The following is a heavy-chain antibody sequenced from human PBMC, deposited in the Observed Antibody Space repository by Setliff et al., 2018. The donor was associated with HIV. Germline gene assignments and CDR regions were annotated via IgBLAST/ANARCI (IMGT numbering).Heavy chain of an antibody. CDR1: GFTFSNYA. V-gene: IGHV3-23*01. D-gene: IGHD6-13*01. CDR3: ARGGSNSWSPFDY. CDR2: ISGSAGTT. Sequence: HPGGSLRLSCAASGFTFSNYAMSWVRQAPGKGLEWVSGISGSAGTTYYADSVKGRFTISRDNSKNTLYLQMNSLRAEDTAVYYCARGGSNSWSPFDYWGQGTLVTVSS. J-gene: IGHJ4*02.